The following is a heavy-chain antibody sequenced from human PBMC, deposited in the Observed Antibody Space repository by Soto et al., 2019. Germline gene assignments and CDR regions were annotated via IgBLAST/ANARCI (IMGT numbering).Heavy chain of an antibody. CDR2: ISAYDGKT. CDR3: ARDPHEYWTSYWFDP. V-gene: IGHV1-18*01. J-gene: IGHJ5*02. D-gene: IGHD3-3*01. Sequence: GASVKVSCKASGGTYSSYAINWVRQAPGQGLELMGWISAYDGKTTYAEKFQGRVTMTTDASTSTAYMELRSLRSDDTAVYYCARDPHEYWTSYWFDPWGQGTLLTVSS. CDR1: GGTYSSYA.